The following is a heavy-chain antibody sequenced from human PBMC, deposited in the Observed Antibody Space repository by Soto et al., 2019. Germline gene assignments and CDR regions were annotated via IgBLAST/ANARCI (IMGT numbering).Heavy chain of an antibody. CDR1: GGSISSYY. D-gene: IGHD2-2*01. V-gene: IGHV4-59*01. CDR2: IYYSGST. CDR3: ARGVSHCSSTSCYHWFDP. J-gene: IGHJ5*02. Sequence: SETLSLTXTVSGGSISSYYWSWIRQPPGKGLEWIGYIYYSGSTNYNPSLKSRVTISVDTSKNQFSLKLSSVTAADTAVYYCARGVSHCSSTSCYHWFDPWGQGTLVTVS.